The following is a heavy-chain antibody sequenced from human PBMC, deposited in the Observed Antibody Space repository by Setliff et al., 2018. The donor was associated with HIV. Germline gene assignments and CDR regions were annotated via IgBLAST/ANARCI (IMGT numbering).Heavy chain of an antibody. V-gene: IGHV4-59*11. CDR3: ARRGGSYPHDAFDI. Sequence: SETLSLTCTVSGGSISSHYWSWIRQPPGKGLEWIGYVYYNGNTNYNPSLKSRVTISEDTSKNQFSLKLSSVTAADTAVYYCARRGGSYPHDAFDIWGQGTMVTVSS. CDR2: VYYNGNT. J-gene: IGHJ3*02. D-gene: IGHD1-26*01. CDR1: GGSISSHY.